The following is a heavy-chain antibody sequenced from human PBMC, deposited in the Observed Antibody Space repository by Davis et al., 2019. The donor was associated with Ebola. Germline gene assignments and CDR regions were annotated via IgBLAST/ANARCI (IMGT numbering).Heavy chain of an antibody. J-gene: IGHJ6*04. V-gene: IGHV3-30-3*01. CDR3: AREEADNSQFYYHGMDV. D-gene: IGHD4-11*01. CDR1: DFTFSSYA. CDR2: VSYDGSKK. Sequence: GSSLKISCAASDFTFSSYAMHWLRQAPGKGLEWVAIVSYDGSKKFHEDSVKGRFTISRDNSKNTLYLQMNSLRAEDTAVYYCAREEADNSQFYYHGMDVWGKGTTVTVSP.